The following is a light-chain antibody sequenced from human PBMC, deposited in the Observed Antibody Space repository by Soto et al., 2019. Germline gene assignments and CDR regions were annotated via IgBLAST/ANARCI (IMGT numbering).Light chain of an antibody. Sequence: DIVMTQSPDSLAVSLGERATINCKSSQSVLYNSNNKNYLAWYQQKPGQPPKLLIYWASTRESGVPDRFSGSGSGTDFTLTIRSXXXEDVAVYYCQQYYSSPQTFGQGTK. V-gene: IGKV4-1*01. CDR1: QSVLYNSNNKNY. J-gene: IGKJ2*01. CDR3: QQYYSSPQT. CDR2: WAS.